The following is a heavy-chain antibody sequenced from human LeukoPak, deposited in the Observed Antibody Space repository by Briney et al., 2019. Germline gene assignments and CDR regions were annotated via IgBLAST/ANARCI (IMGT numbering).Heavy chain of an antibody. CDR3: ARVVRYSGSFSTFGFDP. V-gene: IGHV1-2*02. CDR2: INPNSGGT. Sequence: ASVTVSCKASGYTFTGYYMHWVRQAPGQGLEWMGWINPNSGGTNYAQKFQGRVTMTRDTSISTAYMELSRLRSDDTAVYYCARVVRYSGSFSTFGFDPWGQGTLVTVSS. CDR1: GYTFTGYY. J-gene: IGHJ5*02. D-gene: IGHD1-26*01.